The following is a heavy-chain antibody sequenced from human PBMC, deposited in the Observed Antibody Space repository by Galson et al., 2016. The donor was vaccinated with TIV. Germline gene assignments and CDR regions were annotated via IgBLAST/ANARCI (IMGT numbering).Heavy chain of an antibody. D-gene: IGHD3-9*01. CDR1: GYMFTDYY. CDR2: ITPINGDT. CDR3: ARDRNTHYFDIPFDY. Sequence: SVKVSCKASGYMFTDYYIHWVRQAPGQGLEWMGWITPINGDTKYAQKFQGRVAMTRDKSISTAYLELTRVTTDDTAVYYCARDRNTHYFDIPFDYWGQGTQVTVSS. J-gene: IGHJ4*02. V-gene: IGHV1-2*02.